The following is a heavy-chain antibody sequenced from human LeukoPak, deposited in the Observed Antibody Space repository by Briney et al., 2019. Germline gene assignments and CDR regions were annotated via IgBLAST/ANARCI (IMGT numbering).Heavy chain of an antibody. CDR1: GYSFTSYW. J-gene: IGHJ4*02. V-gene: IGHV5-51*01. D-gene: IGHD2-2*01. CDR3: ARDRRMVPAAIAPSGFDY. Sequence: GESLKISCKGSGYSFTSYWIGWVRQMPGKGLEWMGIIYPGDSDTRYSPSFQDQVTISADKSISTAYLQWSSLKASDTAMYYCARDRRMVPAAIAPSGFDYWGQGTLVTVSS. CDR2: IYPGDSDT.